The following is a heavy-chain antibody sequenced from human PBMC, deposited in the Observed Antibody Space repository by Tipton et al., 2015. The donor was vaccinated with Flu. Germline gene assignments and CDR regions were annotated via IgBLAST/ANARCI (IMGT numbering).Heavy chain of an antibody. CDR1: GFTFSSHE. D-gene: IGHD6-19*01. V-gene: IGHV3-48*03. J-gene: IGHJ4*02. CDR2: ISSSGTTI. Sequence: QLVQSGGGLVQPGGSLRLSCAASGFTFSSHEMNWVRQAPGKGLEWVSSISSSGTTIYYADSVKGRFTISRDNAKNSLYLQMNSLRAEDTAVYYCARAGGSGGWPFFFDYWGQGTLVTVSS. CDR3: ARAGGSGGWPFFFDY.